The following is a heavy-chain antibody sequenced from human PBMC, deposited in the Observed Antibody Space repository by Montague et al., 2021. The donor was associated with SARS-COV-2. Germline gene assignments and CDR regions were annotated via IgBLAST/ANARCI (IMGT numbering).Heavy chain of an antibody. J-gene: IGHJ4*02. Sequence: TLTLTCTVSGGFISSGGYYWSWIRQRPGKGLEWNGYIYYSGSTYYNPSLKSRVTISVDTSKNPFSLKLSSVTAADTAVYYCARDVGWYSSGWFDYWGQGTLVTVSS. CDR1: GGFISSGGYY. CDR2: IYYSGST. D-gene: IGHD6-25*01. V-gene: IGHV4-31*03. CDR3: ARDVGWYSSGWFDY.